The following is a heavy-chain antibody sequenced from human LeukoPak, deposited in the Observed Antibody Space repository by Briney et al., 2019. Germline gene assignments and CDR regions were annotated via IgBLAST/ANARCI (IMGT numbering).Heavy chain of an antibody. D-gene: IGHD2-15*01. Sequence: SVKVSCKASGGTFSSYAISWVRQAPGQGLEWMGRIIPIFGTANYAQKFQGRVTITTDESTSTAYMELSSLRSEDTAVYYCARASLGYCSGGSCYEGGFDYWGQETLVTVSS. CDR2: IIPIFGTA. J-gene: IGHJ4*02. CDR1: GGTFSSYA. CDR3: ARASLGYCSGGSCYEGGFDY. V-gene: IGHV1-69*05.